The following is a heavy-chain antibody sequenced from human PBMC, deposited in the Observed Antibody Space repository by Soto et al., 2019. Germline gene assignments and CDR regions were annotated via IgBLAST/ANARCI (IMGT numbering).Heavy chain of an antibody. J-gene: IGHJ4*02. CDR3: ARGTIVARQHLDY. D-gene: IGHD6-6*01. CDR1: GFTFSSYA. CDR2: ISIRGGDE. Sequence: QVQLVESGGGVVQPGKSLRLYCAASGFTFSSYAMHWARQAPGKGLEWVTVISIRGGDEYYAESVRGRFTISRDDSKNTLYLQIDSLRVEDTAVYYCARGTIVARQHLDYWGQGTLVTVSS. V-gene: IGHV3-30*03.